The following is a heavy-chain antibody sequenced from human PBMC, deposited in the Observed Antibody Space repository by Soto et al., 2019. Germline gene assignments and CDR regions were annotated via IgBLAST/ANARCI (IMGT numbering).Heavy chain of an antibody. J-gene: IGHJ4*02. V-gene: IGHV4-61*08. Sequence: SETLSLTCAVSGGSISSGGYYWSWIRQPPGKGLEWIGYIYYSGSTNYNPSLKSRVTISVDTSKNQFSLKLSSVTAADTAVYYCARVAVGGTLPDYWGQGTLVTVSS. CDR2: IYYSGST. CDR1: GGSISSGGYY. D-gene: IGHD3-16*01. CDR3: ARVAVGGTLPDY.